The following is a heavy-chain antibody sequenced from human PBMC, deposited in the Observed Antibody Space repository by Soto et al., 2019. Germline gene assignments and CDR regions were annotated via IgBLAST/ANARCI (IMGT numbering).Heavy chain of an antibody. Sequence: PSETLSLTCTVSGTSISSYCWSGIRQPPGKGLEWIANIHYSGTTNYNPSLASRVTLSVDTSKNQFSLKMTSVTAADRAMYFCARYNSYTIDYWGRGTLVTVSS. CDR2: IHYSGTT. CDR1: GTSISSYC. J-gene: IGHJ4*02. CDR3: ARYNSYTIDY. D-gene: IGHD2-2*02. V-gene: IGHV4-59*01.